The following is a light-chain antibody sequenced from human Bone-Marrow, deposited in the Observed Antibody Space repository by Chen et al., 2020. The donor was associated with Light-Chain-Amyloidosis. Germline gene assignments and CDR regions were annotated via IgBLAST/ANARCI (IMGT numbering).Light chain of an antibody. CDR2: DAS. V-gene: IGKV1-5*01. CDR3: QQYNSYSPKT. J-gene: IGKJ1*01. Sequence: DIQMTQSPSTLSASVGDRVTITCRASQSISSWLAWYQQKPGKAPKLLIYDASSLESGVPSRFSGSGSGTEFTLTISSLRPDDFATSYCQQYNSYSPKTFGQGPKVEIK. CDR1: QSISSW.